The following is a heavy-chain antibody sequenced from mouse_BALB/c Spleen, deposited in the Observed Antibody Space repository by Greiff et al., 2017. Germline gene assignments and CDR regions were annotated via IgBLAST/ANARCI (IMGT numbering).Heavy chain of an antibody. J-gene: IGHJ4*01. CDR1: GFTFSSFG. D-gene: IGHD2-2*01. V-gene: IGHV5-17*02. Sequence: DVQLVESGGGLVQPGGSRKLSCAASGFTFSSFGMHWVRQAPEKGLEWVAYISSGSSTIYYADTVKGRFTISRDNPKNTLFLQMTSLRSEDTAMYYCARSVYYGYDAAMDYWGQGTSVTVSS. CDR2: ISSGSSTI. CDR3: ARSVYYGYDAAMDY.